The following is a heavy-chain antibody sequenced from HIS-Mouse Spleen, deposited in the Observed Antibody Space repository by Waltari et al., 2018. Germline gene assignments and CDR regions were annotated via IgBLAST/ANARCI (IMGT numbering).Heavy chain of an antibody. CDR3: ARGLPDIVVVPAAAVKGP. D-gene: IGHD2-2*01. V-gene: IGHV4-34*01. Sequence: QVQLQQWGAGLLKPSETLSLTCAVYGGSFSGYYWSWTRQPPGKGLEWIGESNPSGSTNSNPSLKSRVTISVDTSKNQFSLKLSSVTAADTAVYYCARGLPDIVVVPAAAVKGPWGQGTLVTVSS. CDR2: SNPSGST. CDR1: GGSFSGYY. J-gene: IGHJ5*02.